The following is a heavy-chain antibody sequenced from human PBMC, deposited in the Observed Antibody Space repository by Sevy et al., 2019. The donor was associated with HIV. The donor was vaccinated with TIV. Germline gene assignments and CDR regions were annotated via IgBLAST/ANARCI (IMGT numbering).Heavy chain of an antibody. CDR3: ARTLRGNFETRATAFNI. J-gene: IGHJ3*02. CDR2: IYHTGNT. D-gene: IGHD1-7*01. Sequence: SETLSLTCAVSGDSISSGIYSWNWIRQPPGKGLEWIGYIYHTGNTYYNPSLKSRVTMSLDTSMNQFSLRLTSVTAADTAVYYCARTLRGNFETRATAFNIWGQGTMVTVSS. CDR1: GDSISSGIYS. V-gene: IGHV4-30-2*01.